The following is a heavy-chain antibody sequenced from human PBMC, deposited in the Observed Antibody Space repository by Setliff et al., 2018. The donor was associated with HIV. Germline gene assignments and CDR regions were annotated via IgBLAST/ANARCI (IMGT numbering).Heavy chain of an antibody. D-gene: IGHD6-13*01. CDR3: ARDCRVGWVFTYGMDV. Sequence: GGSLRLSCSASGFTFSSYAMYWVRQAPGKGPEYVSFINIHGDIIFYTDSVKGRFTISRDNSKNTLFLQMNSLRPEDTAVYYCARDCRVGWVFTYGMDVWGQGTLVTVSS. J-gene: IGHJ6*02. CDR2: INIHGDII. CDR1: GFTFSSYA. V-gene: IGHV3-64*04.